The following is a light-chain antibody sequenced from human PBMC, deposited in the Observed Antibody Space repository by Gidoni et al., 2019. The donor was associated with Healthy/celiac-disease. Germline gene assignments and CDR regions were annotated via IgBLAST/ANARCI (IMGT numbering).Light chain of an antibody. CDR1: QSVSSSY. Sequence: EIVLTQSPGTLSLSPGERATLSCRASQSVSSSYLAWYQQKPGQAPRLLIYGASSRATGIPDRFSGSGSGTDFTLTISRLEPEDFAVYYCQQYGSSTVLWTVGQGTKVEIK. CDR3: QQYGSSTVLWT. CDR2: GAS. J-gene: IGKJ1*01. V-gene: IGKV3-20*01.